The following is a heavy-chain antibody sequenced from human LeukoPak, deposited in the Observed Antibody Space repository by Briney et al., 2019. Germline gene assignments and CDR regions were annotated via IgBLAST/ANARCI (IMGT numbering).Heavy chain of an antibody. CDR1: GYSISSGYF. J-gene: IGHJ5*02. V-gene: IGHV4-38-2*02. CDR3: ARIYSSSWFLNWFDP. D-gene: IGHD6-13*01. CDR2: IYHSGST. Sequence: SETLSLTCTVSGYSISSGYFWGWIRQPPGKGLECIGTIYHSGSTYYNPSLKSRDTISVDTSKNQFSLKLNSVTAADTAVYYCARIYSSSWFLNWFDPWGQGTLVTVSS.